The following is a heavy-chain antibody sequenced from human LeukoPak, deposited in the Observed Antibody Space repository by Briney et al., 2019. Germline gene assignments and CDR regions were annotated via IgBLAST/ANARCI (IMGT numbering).Heavy chain of an antibody. D-gene: IGHD1-20*01. CDR2: INHSGST. Sequence: SETLSRTCAVYGGSFSGYYWSWIRQPPGEGLEWIGEINHSGSTNYNPSLKSRVTISVDTSKNQFSLKLSSVTAADTAVYYCARRKQLVAYITGTTGRWFDPWGQGTLVTVSS. J-gene: IGHJ5*02. V-gene: IGHV4-34*01. CDR3: ARRKQLVAYITGTTGRWFDP. CDR1: GGSFSGYY.